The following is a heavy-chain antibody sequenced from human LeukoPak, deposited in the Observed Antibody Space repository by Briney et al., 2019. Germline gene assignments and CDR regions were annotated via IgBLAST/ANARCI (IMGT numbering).Heavy chain of an antibody. J-gene: IGHJ6*02. Sequence: GGSLRLSCAASGFTFSSYAMHWVRQAPGKGLEWVAVISYDGSNKYYADSVKGRFTISRDNSKNTLYLQMNSLRAEDTAVYYCARDNLSTMVRGGSLYYYYYGMDVWGQGTTVTVSS. CDR2: ISYDGSNK. CDR1: GFTFSSYA. D-gene: IGHD3-10*01. V-gene: IGHV3-30-3*01. CDR3: ARDNLSTMVRGGSLYYYYYGMDV.